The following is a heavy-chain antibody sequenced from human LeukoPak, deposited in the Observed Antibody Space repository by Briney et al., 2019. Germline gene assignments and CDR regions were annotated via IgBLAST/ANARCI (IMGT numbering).Heavy chain of an antibody. CDR2: IWYDGSNK. J-gene: IGHJ4*02. V-gene: IGHV3-33*06. D-gene: IGHD1-26*01. Sequence: TGGSLRLSCAASGFTFSSYGMHWVRQAPGKGLEWVAVIWYDGSNKYYADSVKGRFTISRDNSKNTLYLQMNSLRAEDTAVYYCAKGDARWELGYIDYWGQGILVTVSS. CDR3: AKGDARWELGYIDY. CDR1: GFTFSSYG.